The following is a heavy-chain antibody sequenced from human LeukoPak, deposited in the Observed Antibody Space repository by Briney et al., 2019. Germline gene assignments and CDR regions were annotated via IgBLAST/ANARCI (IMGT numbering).Heavy chain of an antibody. D-gene: IGHD6-13*01. Sequence: GGSLRLSCTASGFSFSSYWMTWVRQAPGKGLEWVANIQKDGSEKYYVDSVRGRFTISRDNAENSLYLQMDSLRADDTALYFCARGWYPHCYGMGDWGKGTTVTVSS. J-gene: IGHJ6*04. CDR1: GFSFSSYW. V-gene: IGHV3-7*03. CDR2: IQKDGSEK. CDR3: ARGWYPHCYGMGD.